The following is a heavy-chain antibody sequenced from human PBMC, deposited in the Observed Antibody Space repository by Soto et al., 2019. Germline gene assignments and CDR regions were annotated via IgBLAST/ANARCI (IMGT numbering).Heavy chain of an antibody. CDR3: ARGKEGFLEWLLSDY. CDR1: GHTFTGYY. CDR2: INPNSGGT. J-gene: IGHJ4*02. Sequence: ASVKVSCKASGHTFTGYYMHWVRQAPGQGLEWMGWINPNSGGTNYAQKFQGWVTMTRDTSISTAYMELSRLRSDDTAVYYCARGKEGFLEWLLSDYWGQGTLVTVSS. D-gene: IGHD3-3*01. V-gene: IGHV1-2*04.